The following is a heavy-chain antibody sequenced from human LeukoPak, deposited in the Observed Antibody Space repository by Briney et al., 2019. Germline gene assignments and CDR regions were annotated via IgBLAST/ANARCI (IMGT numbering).Heavy chain of an antibody. Sequence: GGSLRLSCAASGFTFRNYAMHWVRQAPGKGLEWVAVISYDGSNEKYADSVKGRFTISRDNSKNTLYLQMNSLRTEDTAVYYCAKGGAAAGILSDVVYWGQGTLVTVSS. CDR2: ISYDGSNE. V-gene: IGHV3-30*04. D-gene: IGHD6-13*01. CDR1: GFTFRNYA. J-gene: IGHJ4*02. CDR3: AKGGAAAGILSDVVY.